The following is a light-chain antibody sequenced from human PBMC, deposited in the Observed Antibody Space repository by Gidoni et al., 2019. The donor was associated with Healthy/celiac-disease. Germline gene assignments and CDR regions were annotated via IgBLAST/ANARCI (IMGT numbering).Light chain of an antibody. Sequence: SYELTQPPSVSRSPGPTASITCSGDKLGDKYACLYQQKPGQSPVLVIYQDSKRPSGIPERFSGSNSGNTATLTISGTQAMDEADYYCQAWDSSTAVFGGGTKLTVL. V-gene: IGLV3-1*01. CDR1: KLGDKY. CDR3: QAWDSSTAV. J-gene: IGLJ2*01. CDR2: QDS.